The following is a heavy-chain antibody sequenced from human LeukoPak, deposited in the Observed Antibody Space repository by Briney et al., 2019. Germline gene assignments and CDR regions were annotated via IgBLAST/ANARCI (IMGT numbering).Heavy chain of an antibody. J-gene: IGHJ4*02. CDR2: IKSKTDGGTT. V-gene: IGHV3-15*01. CDR3: TTDLEGDYYDSSGPNYIDY. Sequence: GGSLRLSCAASGFTFSNAWMSWVRQAPGKGLEWVDRIKSKTDGGTTDYAAPVKGRFTISRDDSKNTLYLQMKSLKTEDTAVYYCTTDLEGDYYDSSGPNYIDYWGQGTLVTVSS. CDR1: GFTFSNAW. D-gene: IGHD3-22*01.